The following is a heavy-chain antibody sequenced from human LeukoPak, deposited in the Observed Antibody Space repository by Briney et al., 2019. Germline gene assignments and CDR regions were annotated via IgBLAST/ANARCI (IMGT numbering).Heavy chain of an antibody. CDR1: GGTFSSYA. CDR3: ARALAPDIVVVPAAFDY. Sequence: SVKVSCKASGGTFSSYAISWVRQAPGQGLEWMGGIIPIFGTANYAQKFQGRVTITADESTNTAYMELSSLRSEDTAVYYCARALAPDIVVVPAAFDYWGQGTLVTVSS. V-gene: IGHV1-69*13. CDR2: IIPIFGTA. J-gene: IGHJ4*02. D-gene: IGHD2-2*01.